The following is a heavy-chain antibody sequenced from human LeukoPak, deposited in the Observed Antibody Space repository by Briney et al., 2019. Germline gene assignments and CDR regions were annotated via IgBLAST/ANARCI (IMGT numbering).Heavy chain of an antibody. CDR1: GASINGYF. D-gene: IGHD3-10*01. V-gene: IGHV4-59*01. J-gene: IGHJ3*01. Sequence: KPSETLSLPCSVSGASINGYFWNWVRQTPEKRLDWIGYVSHTGATTSNPTLKSRVSITIDTSKSQISLTMTSVTAADSALYYCARDRRGSFYTFDLWGPGTIVSVS. CDR3: ARDRRGSFYTFDL. CDR2: VSHTGAT.